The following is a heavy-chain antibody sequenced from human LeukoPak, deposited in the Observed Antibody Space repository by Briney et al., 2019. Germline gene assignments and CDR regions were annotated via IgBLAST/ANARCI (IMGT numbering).Heavy chain of an antibody. D-gene: IGHD4-17*01. CDR1: GYSLSSGYY. J-gene: IGHJ3*02. CDR3: ASPIMTTVTTSSNAFDI. Sequence: PSETLSLTCTVSGYSLSSGYYWGWIRQPPGKGLEWIGGIYHSGSTYYNPSPKSRVTISVDTSKNQFSLKLSSVTAADTAVYYCASPIMTTVTTSSNAFDIWGQGTMVTVSS. CDR2: IYHSGST. V-gene: IGHV4-38-2*02.